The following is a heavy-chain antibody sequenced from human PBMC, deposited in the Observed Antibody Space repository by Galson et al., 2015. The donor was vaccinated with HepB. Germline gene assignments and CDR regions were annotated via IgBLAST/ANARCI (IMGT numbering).Heavy chain of an antibody. Sequence: SLRLSCAASGFTFDAYAMHWVRQAPGKGPEWVSGISWNSGSIDYADSVKGRFTISRDNAENSLYLQMNSLRAEDTALYYCVKDIDSSRPYYIASWGQGTLVTVSS. CDR3: VKDIDSSRPYYIAS. J-gene: IGHJ4*02. CDR2: ISWNSGSI. CDR1: GFTFDAYA. V-gene: IGHV3-9*01. D-gene: IGHD6-13*01.